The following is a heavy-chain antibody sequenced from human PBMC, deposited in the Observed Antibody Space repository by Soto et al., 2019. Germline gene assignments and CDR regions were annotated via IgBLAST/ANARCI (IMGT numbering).Heavy chain of an antibody. CDR3: AKWSYLDY. CDR2: ISGSDGKT. J-gene: IGHJ4*02. V-gene: IGHV3-23*04. D-gene: IGHD3-3*01. CDR1: GFSFASFA. Sequence: DVRLAESGGGLVQPGGSLRLSCTTSGFSFASFAMTWVRQAPGQGLEWVATISGSDGKTYYADSVKGRFSISRDPSRNTLYLQMNSLRADDTAIYYCAKWSYLDYWGQGTRVTVSS.